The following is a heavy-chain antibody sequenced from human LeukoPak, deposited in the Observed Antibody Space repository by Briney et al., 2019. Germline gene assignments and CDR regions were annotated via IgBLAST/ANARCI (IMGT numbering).Heavy chain of an antibody. J-gene: IGHJ4*02. D-gene: IGHD6-19*01. CDR1: GFTFSSYE. CDR2: ISSSGSTI. V-gene: IGHV3-48*03. CDR3: AREGIAVAVNFDY. Sequence: GGTLRLSCAASGFTFSSYEMNWVRQAPGKGLEWVSYISSSGSTIYYADSVKGRFTISRDNAKNSLYLQMNSLRAEDTAVYYCAREGIAVAVNFDYWGQGTLVTVSS.